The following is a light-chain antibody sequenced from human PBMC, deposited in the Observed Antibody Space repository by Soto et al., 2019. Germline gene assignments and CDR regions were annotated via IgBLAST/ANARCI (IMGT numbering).Light chain of an antibody. CDR1: SSDVGGYNY. V-gene: IGLV2-14*01. Sequence: QSVLPQPASVSGSPGQSITISCTGTSSDVGGYNYVSWYQQHPVKAPKLMIYDVTNRPSGVSDRFSGSKSGNTASLTISGLQAEDEADYYCSSYTSSSTPYVFGTGTKLTVL. CDR2: DVT. CDR3: SSYTSSSTPYV. J-gene: IGLJ1*01.